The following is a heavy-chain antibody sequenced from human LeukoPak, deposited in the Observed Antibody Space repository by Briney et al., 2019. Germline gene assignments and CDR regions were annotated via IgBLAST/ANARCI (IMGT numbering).Heavy chain of an antibody. Sequence: SETLSLTCTVSGGSISSYYWSWIRQPPGKGLEWIGYIYYSGSTNYNPSLKSRVTISIDTSKNQFSLKLRSVTAADTAVYYCARVKGAIVVVPAAIPHEGNYYYYMDVWGKGTTVTVSS. V-gene: IGHV4-59*08. D-gene: IGHD2-2*02. J-gene: IGHJ6*03. CDR2: IYYSGST. CDR3: ARVKGAIVVVPAAIPHEGNYYYYMDV. CDR1: GGSISSYY.